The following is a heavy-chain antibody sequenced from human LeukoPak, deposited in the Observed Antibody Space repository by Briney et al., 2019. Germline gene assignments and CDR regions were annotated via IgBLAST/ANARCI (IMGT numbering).Heavy chain of an antibody. CDR3: ARESGSSWSETHWYFDL. D-gene: IGHD6-13*01. CDR2: INTNTGNP. V-gene: IGHV7-4-1*02. CDR1: GYTFTSYA. Sequence: AASVKVSCKASGYTFTSYAMNWVRQAPGQGLEWMGWINTNTGNPTYAQGFTGRFVFSLDTSVSTAYLQISSLKAEDTAVYYCARESGSSWSETHWYFDLWGRGTLVTVSS. J-gene: IGHJ2*01.